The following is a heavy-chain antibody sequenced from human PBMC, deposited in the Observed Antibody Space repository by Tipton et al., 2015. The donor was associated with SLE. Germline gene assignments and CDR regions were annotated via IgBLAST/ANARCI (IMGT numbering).Heavy chain of an antibody. J-gene: IGHJ6*03. Sequence: TLSLTCTVSGSSISNYYWSWIRQSAGKGLEWIGRVHTSGSTNYNPSLKSRVTISVDTSKNQFSLKLTSVTAADTAVYYCARTEVRGVIAMDVWGKGTTVTVSS. D-gene: IGHD3-10*01. CDR1: GSSISNYY. V-gene: IGHV4-4*07. CDR3: ARTEVRGVIAMDV. CDR2: VHTSGST.